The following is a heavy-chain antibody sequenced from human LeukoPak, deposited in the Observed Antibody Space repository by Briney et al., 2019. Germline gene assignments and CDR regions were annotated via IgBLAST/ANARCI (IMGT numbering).Heavy chain of an antibody. V-gene: IGHV4-59*01. CDR1: GGSISSYY. CDR3: ARDNEIVDAFDI. J-gene: IGHJ3*02. D-gene: IGHD3-22*01. Sequence: SQTLSLTCTVSGGSISSYYWSWIRQPPGKGLEWIGYIYYSGSTNYNPSLKSRVTISVDTSKNQFSLKLSSVTAADTAVYYCARDNEIVDAFDIWGQGTMVTVSS. CDR2: IYYSGST.